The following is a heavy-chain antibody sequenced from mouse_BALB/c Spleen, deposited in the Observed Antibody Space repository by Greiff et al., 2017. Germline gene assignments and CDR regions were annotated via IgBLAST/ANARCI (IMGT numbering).Heavy chain of an antibody. J-gene: IGHJ3*01. CDR2: IDPANGNT. D-gene: IGHD1-1*01. CDR1: GFNIKDTY. CDR3: ARDYYGSSQFAY. Sequence: VQLQQSGAELVKPGASVKLSCTASGFNIKDTYMHWVKQRPEQGLEWIGRIDPANGNTKYDPKFQGKATITADTSSNTAYLQLSSLTSEDTAVYYCARDYYGSSQFAYWGQGTLVTVSA. V-gene: IGHV14-3*02.